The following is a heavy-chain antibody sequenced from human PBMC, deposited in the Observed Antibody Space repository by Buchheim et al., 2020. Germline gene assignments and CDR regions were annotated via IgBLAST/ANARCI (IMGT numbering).Heavy chain of an antibody. D-gene: IGHD3-22*01. V-gene: IGHV4-34*01. CDR1: GGSFSGYN. CDR3: ARAHYYDVTGYYSYDFDY. J-gene: IGHJ4*02. Sequence: QVQLQQWGAGLLKPSETLSLTCAVYGGSFSGYNWTWIRQPPGKGLEWIGEINHSGSTNYNPPLKSRVTISVDTSKHPFSLKLSSVTAADTAVYYCARAHYYDVTGYYSYDFDYWGQGT. CDR2: INHSGST.